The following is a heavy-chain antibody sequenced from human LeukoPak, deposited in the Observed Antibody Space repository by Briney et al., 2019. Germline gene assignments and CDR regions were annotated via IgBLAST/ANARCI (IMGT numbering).Heavy chain of an antibody. CDR2: IRSDNSDT. CDR3: VNGESFYGDYGFDY. CDR1: GFTFSSYG. D-gene: IGHD4-17*01. V-gene: IGHV3-30*02. J-gene: IGHJ4*02. Sequence: HPGGSLRLSCGASGFTFSSYGMNWVRQAPGKGLEWLASIRSDNSDTYYADSVKGRFTISRDNSKNTLYLQMNNLRVEDTAVFYCVNGESFYGDYGFDYWGQGTLVTVSS.